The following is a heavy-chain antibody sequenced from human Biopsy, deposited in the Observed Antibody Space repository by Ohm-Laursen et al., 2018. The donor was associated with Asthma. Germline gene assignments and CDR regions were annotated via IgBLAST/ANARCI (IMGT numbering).Heavy chain of an antibody. J-gene: IGHJ6*02. Sequence: SLRLSCSAASGFTFSDYDMHWVRQAPGKGLEWVAVISYDGTNKDYADSVKGRFTFSRDNSQNTLSLEMNSLGVEDTAVYYCARDLRSDNWNPWGMDVWGLGNTVTVAS. CDR1: GFTFSDYD. V-gene: IGHV3-30-3*01. CDR2: ISYDGTNK. CDR3: ARDLRSDNWNPWGMDV. D-gene: IGHD1-20*01.